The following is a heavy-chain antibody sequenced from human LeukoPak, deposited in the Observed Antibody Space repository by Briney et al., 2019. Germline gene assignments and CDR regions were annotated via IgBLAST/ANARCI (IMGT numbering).Heavy chain of an antibody. D-gene: IGHD3-9*01. Sequence: PGGSLRLSCAASGFTFSSYRMNWVRQAPGKGLGWVSSISSSSSYIYYADSVKGRFTISRDNAKNSLYLQMNSLRAEDTAVYYCARAYDILTGPFDYWGQGTLVTVSS. J-gene: IGHJ4*02. CDR1: GFTFSSYR. V-gene: IGHV3-21*01. CDR2: ISSSSSYI. CDR3: ARAYDILTGPFDY.